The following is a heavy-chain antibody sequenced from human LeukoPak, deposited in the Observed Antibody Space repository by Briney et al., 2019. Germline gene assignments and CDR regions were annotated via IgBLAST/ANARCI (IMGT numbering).Heavy chain of an antibody. CDR3: ARGIPRSGSSWFDP. CDR2: ISSSGSTI. Sequence: GGSLRLSCAASGFTFSDYYMSWIRQAPGKGLERVSYISSSGSTIYYADSVKGRFTISRDNAKNSLYLQMNSLRAEDTAVYYCARGIPRSGSSWFDPWGQGTLVTVSS. V-gene: IGHV3-11*04. D-gene: IGHD3-10*01. J-gene: IGHJ5*02. CDR1: GFTFSDYY.